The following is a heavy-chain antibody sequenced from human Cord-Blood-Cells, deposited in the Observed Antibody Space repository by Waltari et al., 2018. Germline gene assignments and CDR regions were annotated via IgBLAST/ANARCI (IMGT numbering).Heavy chain of an antibody. J-gene: IGHJ4*02. V-gene: IGHV4-59*01. Sequence: QVQLQESGPGLVRPPETLSLTCTVSGGSISSYYWSWLRQPPGKGLEWIGYIYYSGSTNYNPSLKSRVTISVDTSKNQFSLKLSSVTAADTAVYYCARVRGRRWLQYYFDYWGQGTLVTVSS. CDR1: GGSISSYY. D-gene: IGHD5-12*01. CDR2: IYYSGST. CDR3: ARVRGRRWLQYYFDY.